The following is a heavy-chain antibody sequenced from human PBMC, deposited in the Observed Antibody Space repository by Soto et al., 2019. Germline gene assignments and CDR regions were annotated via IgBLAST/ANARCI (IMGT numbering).Heavy chain of an antibody. D-gene: IGHD6-19*01. CDR2: ISASGGST. J-gene: IGHJ6*02. Sequence: GGSLRLSCAASGFTFTFSSYAMTWVRQAPGKGLEWVSGISASGGSTNYADSVKGRFTISRDNSKNTLYLQMNSLRAEDTAVYYCAKCIALAGAPCYYYGMDVWGQGTTVTVSS. V-gene: IGHV3-23*01. CDR3: AKCIALAGAPCYYYGMDV. CDR1: GFTFTFSSYA.